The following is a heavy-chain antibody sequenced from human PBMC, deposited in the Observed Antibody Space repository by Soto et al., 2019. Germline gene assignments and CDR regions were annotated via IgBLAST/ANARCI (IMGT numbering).Heavy chain of an antibody. Sequence: QVQLQESGPGLVKPSETLSLTCTVSGGSISTYYWSWIRQPPGKGLEWIGYIYYSGSTNYNPSLKSRVPMSVDKSKSQFSLKLSSVTAADTAVYYCATITYTRGWSKSDAWGQGTLVTVSS. CDR1: GGSISTYY. CDR3: ATITYTRGWSKSDA. J-gene: IGHJ5*02. D-gene: IGHD6-13*01. CDR2: IYYSGST. V-gene: IGHV4-59*01.